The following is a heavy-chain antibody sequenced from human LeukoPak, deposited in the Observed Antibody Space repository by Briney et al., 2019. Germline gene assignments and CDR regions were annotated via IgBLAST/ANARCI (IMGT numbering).Heavy chain of an antibody. CDR2: ITPIFGIA. CDR1: GGTFSSYA. CDR3: ARDVWDSSGYYRTYYFDY. J-gene: IGHJ4*02. D-gene: IGHD3-22*01. V-gene: IGHV1-69*04. Sequence: SVKVSCKASGGTFSSYAISWVRQAPGQGLEWMGRITPIFGIANYAQKFQGRVTITADKSTSTAYMELSSLRSEDTAVYYCARDVWDSSGYYRTYYFDYWGQGTLVTVSS.